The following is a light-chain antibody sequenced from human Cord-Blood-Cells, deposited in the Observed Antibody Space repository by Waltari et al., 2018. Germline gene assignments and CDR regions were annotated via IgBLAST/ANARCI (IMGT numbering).Light chain of an antibody. CDR1: SSDVGGYNY. J-gene: IGLJ1*01. V-gene: IGLV2-14*01. Sequence: QSALTQPAPVSGSPGQSITIPFTGPSSDVGGYNYVPWYQQHPGKAPKLMIYDVSNRPSGVSNRFSGSKSGNTASLTISGLQAEDEADYYCSSYTSSSTLVFGTGTKVTVL. CDR3: SSYTSSSTLV. CDR2: DVS.